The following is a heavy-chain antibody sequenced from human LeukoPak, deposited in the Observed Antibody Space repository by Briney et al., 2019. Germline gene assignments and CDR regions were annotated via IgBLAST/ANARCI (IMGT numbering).Heavy chain of an antibody. CDR1: GGSISSYY. CDR3: ARGVGYCSSTSCLVYNWFDP. V-gene: IGHV4-59*01. J-gene: IGHJ5*02. D-gene: IGHD2-2*01. Sequence: PSETLSLTCTVSGGSISSYYWSWIRQPPGKGLEWIGYIYYSGSTNYNPSLKSRVTISVDTSKNQFSLKLSSVTAADTAVYYCARGVGYCSSTSCLVYNWFDPWGQGTLVTVSS. CDR2: IYYSGST.